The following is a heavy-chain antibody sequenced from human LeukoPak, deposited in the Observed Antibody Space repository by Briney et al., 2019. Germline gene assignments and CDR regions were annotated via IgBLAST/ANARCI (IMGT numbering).Heavy chain of an antibody. Sequence: ASVKVSCKASGGTFSSYAISWVRQAPGQGLEWMGRIIPILGIANYAQKFQGRVTITADKSTSTAYMELSSLRSEDTAVYYCARDGATVTPIFDYWGQGTLVTVSS. CDR3: ARDGATVTPIFDY. J-gene: IGHJ4*02. V-gene: IGHV1-69*04. D-gene: IGHD4-17*01. CDR2: IIPILGIA. CDR1: GGTFSSYA.